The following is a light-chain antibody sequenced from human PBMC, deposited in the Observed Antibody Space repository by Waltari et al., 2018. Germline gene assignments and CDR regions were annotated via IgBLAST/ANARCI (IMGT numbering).Light chain of an antibody. CDR1: ENVNNY. V-gene: IGKV1-39*01. CDR3: QHGYGTPYS. CDR2: KAS. J-gene: IGKJ2*03. Sequence: DIQMTQSPSSLSASVGDRVTLTCRASENVNNYLNWYQQKPGKAPKLLIYKASTVQSGVPSRFSGSGSGTDYTFTISSLQSEDVATYYCQHGYGTPYSFGQGTKVEIK.